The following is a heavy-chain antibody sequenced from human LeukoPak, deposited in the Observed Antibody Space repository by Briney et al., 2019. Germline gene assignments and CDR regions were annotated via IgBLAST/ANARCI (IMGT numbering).Heavy chain of an antibody. CDR3: AKDRSSGGSCYNY. V-gene: IGHV3-23*01. CDR1: GFTFSNYA. Sequence: PGGSLRLSCAASGFTFSNYAMTWVRQAPGKGLEWVSGISGSGGSTYYADSVKGRFTISRDNSKNTLYLQMNSLKAEDTAVYYCAKDRSSGGSCYNYWGQGTLVTVSS. D-gene: IGHD2-15*01. J-gene: IGHJ4*02. CDR2: ISGSGGST.